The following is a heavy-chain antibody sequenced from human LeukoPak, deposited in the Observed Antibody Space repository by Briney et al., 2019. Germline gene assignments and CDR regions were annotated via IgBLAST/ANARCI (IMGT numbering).Heavy chain of an antibody. CDR3: ARDLGYYDFWSGYGWRDYYYYYMDV. D-gene: IGHD3-3*01. J-gene: IGHJ6*03. V-gene: IGHV7-4-1*02. Sequence: ASVTVSCTASGYTFTNFAMNWVRQAPGQGLEWMGCINTNTGNATYAQGFTGRFVFSLDTSVSTAYLQISSLKAEDTAVYYCARDLGYYDFWSGYGWRDYYYYYMDVWGKGTTVTVSS. CDR1: GYTFTNFA. CDR2: INTNTGNA.